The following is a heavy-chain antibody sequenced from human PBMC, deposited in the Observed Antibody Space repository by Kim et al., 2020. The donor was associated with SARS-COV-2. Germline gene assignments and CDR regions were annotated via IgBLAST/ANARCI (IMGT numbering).Heavy chain of an antibody. CDR3: AKDSIILWFGELISGGMDV. CDR2: ISWNSGSI. J-gene: IGHJ6*02. CDR1: GFTFGDYA. V-gene: IGHV3-9*01. Sequence: GGSLRLSCAASGFTFGDYAMHWVRQAPGKGLEWVSGISWNSGSIGYADSVKGRFTISRDNAKNSLYLQMNSLRAEDTALYYCAKDSIILWFGELISGGMDVWGQGTTVTVSS. D-gene: IGHD3-10*01.